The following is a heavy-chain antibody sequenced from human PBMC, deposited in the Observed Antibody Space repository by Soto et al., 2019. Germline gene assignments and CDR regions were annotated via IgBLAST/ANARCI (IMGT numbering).Heavy chain of an antibody. CDR1: GFTFSMFA. CDR2: ISYSGGST. J-gene: IGHJ4*02. V-gene: IGHV3-23*01. CDR3: ARGGGGGLFEH. D-gene: IGHD2-21*01. Sequence: GGSLRLSCAASGFTFSMFAMNWVRQAPGKGLEWVASISYSGGSTNYADSVRGRFTISRDNSKNTLFLQMNSLGVEDTAVYYCARGGGGGLFEHWGQGTLVTVSS.